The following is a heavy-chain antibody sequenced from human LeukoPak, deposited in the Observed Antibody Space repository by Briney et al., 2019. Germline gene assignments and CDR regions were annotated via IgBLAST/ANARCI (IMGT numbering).Heavy chain of an antibody. Sequence: GGSLRLSCAASGFTFSSYSMNWVRQAPGKGLEWVSYISSSSSTIYYADSVKGRFTISRDNSKNTLYLQMNSLRAEDTAVYYCAKGSRIAMSYWGQGTLVTVSS. D-gene: IGHD3-22*01. CDR3: AKGSRIAMSY. J-gene: IGHJ4*02. CDR2: ISSSSSTI. CDR1: GFTFSSYS. V-gene: IGHV3-48*01.